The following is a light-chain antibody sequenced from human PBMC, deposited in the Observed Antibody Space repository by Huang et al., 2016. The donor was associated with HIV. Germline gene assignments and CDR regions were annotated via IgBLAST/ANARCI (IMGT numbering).Light chain of an antibody. CDR3: QQYNNWPLT. CDR2: GAS. J-gene: IGKJ4*01. Sequence: EIVMTQSPATLSVSPGERATLSCRASQSVSSNLAWYQQKPGQAPRLLIYGASNRATGIPVRCSGSGSGTEFTLTISSLQSEDFAVYYCQQYNNWPLTFGGGTKVEIK. V-gene: IGKV3-15*01. CDR1: QSVSSN.